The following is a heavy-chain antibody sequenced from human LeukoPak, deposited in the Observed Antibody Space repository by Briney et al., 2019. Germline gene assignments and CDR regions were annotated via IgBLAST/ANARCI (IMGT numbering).Heavy chain of an antibody. CDR2: ISYSRST. CDR1: GFTFSRYW. CDR3: ARHLPAKTGTTSFDY. J-gene: IGHJ4*02. D-gene: IGHD1-1*01. Sequence: PGGSLRLSCAASGFTFSRYWMSWIRQPPGKGLDWIGYISYSRSTTYSPSLKSRVTILVDTSKNQFSLKLNSVTAADTAVYYCARHLPAKTGTTSFDYWGQGTLVTVSS. V-gene: IGHV4-59*08.